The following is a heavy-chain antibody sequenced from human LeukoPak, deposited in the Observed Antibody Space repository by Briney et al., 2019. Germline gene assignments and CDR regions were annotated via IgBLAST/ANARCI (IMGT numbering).Heavy chain of an antibody. J-gene: IGHJ6*03. CDR3: AKDLETTRGDYYYYMDV. V-gene: IGHV3-23*01. Sequence: GGSLRLSCAASGFTFSSYAMSWVRQAPGKGLEWVSAISGSGGSTYYADSVKGRFTISRDNSKNTLYLQMNSLRAEDTAVYYCAKDLETTRGDYYYYMDVWGKGTTVTVSS. CDR1: GFTFSSYA. D-gene: IGHD4-11*01. CDR2: ISGSGGST.